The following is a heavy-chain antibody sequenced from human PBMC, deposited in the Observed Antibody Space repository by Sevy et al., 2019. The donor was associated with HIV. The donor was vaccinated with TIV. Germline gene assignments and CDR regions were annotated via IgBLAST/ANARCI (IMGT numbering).Heavy chain of an antibody. CDR3: ARDSHAYGDLDFYNYGMDV. Sequence: GGSLRLSCAASGFSFSSYWMSWVRQAPGKGLEWVANIKADGSEEKFVDSVKGRFTISRDNAKNALHLQMNSLRVDDXAVYYCARDSHAYGDLDFYNYGMDVWGQGTTVTVSS. CDR1: GFSFSSYW. V-gene: IGHV3-7*01. D-gene: IGHD4-17*01. J-gene: IGHJ6*02. CDR2: IKADGSEE.